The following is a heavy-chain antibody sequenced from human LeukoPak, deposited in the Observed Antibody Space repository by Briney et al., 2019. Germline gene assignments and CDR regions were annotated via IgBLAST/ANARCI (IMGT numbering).Heavy chain of an antibody. D-gene: IGHD6-19*01. CDR2: IYYSGST. V-gene: IGHV4-39*01. CDR3: ARLPRIAVAGTGGAFDY. J-gene: IGHJ4*02. Sequence: SETLSLTCTVSGGSISSSSYYWGWIRQPPGKGLEWIGSIYYSGSTYYNPSLKSRVTISVDTSKNQFSLKLSSVTAADTAVYYCARLPRIAVAGTGGAFDYWGQGTLVTVSS. CDR1: GGSISSSSYY.